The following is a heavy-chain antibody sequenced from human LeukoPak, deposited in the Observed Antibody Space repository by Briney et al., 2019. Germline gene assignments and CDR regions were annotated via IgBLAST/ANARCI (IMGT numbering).Heavy chain of an antibody. CDR1: GGSISSYY. CDR3: ARVGYDFWFDP. V-gene: IGHV4-4*07. Sequence: ASETLSLTCTVSGGSISSYYWSWIRQPAGKGLEWIGRIYTSGSTNYNPSLKSRVTMSVDTSKNQFSLKLSSVTAADPAVYYCARVGYDFWFDPWGQGTLVTVSS. J-gene: IGHJ5*02. CDR2: IYTSGST. D-gene: IGHD5-12*01.